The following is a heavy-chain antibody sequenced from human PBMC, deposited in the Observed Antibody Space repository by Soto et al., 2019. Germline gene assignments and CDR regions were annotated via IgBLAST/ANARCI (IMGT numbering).Heavy chain of an antibody. CDR1: GASISSNDYY. CDR2: IYYSGST. J-gene: IGHJ5*02. V-gene: IGHV4-39*01. D-gene: IGHD5-12*01. Sequence: PSETLSLTCTVSGASISSNDYYGGWIRQPPGKGLEWIGSIYYSGSTYSNPSLKSRVTISVDTSKNQFSLKLSSVTAADTAVYYCARTGGYRVSWFDPWGQGTLVTVSS. CDR3: ARTGGYRVSWFDP.